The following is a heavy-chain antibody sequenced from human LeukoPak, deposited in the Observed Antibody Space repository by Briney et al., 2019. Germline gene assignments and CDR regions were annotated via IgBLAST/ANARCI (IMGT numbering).Heavy chain of an antibody. Sequence: PSETLSLTCTVSDDSITIYYWSWIRQPPGKGLEWIGYIDHTGITNYNPSLNSRVTISRDTSKNHFSLELSSATAADTAVYYCARGRVDGYEGYYYMDVWGKGTTVTVSS. CDR3: ARGRVDGYEGYYYMDV. J-gene: IGHJ6*03. CDR1: DDSITIYY. CDR2: IDHTGIT. V-gene: IGHV4-59*01. D-gene: IGHD5-12*01.